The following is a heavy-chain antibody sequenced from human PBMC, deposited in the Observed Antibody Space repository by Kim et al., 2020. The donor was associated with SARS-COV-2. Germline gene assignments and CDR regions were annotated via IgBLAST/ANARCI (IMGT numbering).Heavy chain of an antibody. J-gene: IGHJ6*02. D-gene: IGHD2-2*02. CDR3: AITQKGYCSSTSCYTYYYYYYGMDV. CDR1: GYSFTSYW. CDR2: IDPSDSYT. V-gene: IGHV5-10-1*01. Sequence: GESLKISCKGSGYSFTSYWISWVRQMPGKGLEWMGRIDPSDSYTNYSPSFQGHVTISADKSISTAYLQWSSLKASDTAMYYCAITQKGYCSSTSCYTYYYYYYGMDVWGQGTTVTVSS.